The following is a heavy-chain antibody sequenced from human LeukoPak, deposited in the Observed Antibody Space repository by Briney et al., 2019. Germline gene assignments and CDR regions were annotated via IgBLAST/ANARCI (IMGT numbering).Heavy chain of an antibody. CDR3: TSSGYSYGVDTMDY. CDR1: GFTFSGSA. CDR2: IRSKANSYAT. Sequence: PGGSLRLSCAASGFTFSGSAMHWVRQASGKGLEWVGRIRSKANSYATAYAASVKGRFTISRGDSKNTAYLQMNSLKTEDTAVYYCTSSGYSYGVDTMDYWGQGTLVTVSS. J-gene: IGHJ4*02. D-gene: IGHD5-18*01. V-gene: IGHV3-73*01.